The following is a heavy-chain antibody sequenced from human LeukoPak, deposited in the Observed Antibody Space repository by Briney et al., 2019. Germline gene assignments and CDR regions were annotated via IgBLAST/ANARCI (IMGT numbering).Heavy chain of an antibody. CDR1: GFTFTSYD. V-gene: IGHV1-8*01. CDR3: VRDGEGVAISVNYWFDP. D-gene: IGHD3-10*01. Sequence: ASVKVSCTASGFTFTSYDINWVRQASGQGLEWMGWMNPNNGNTGYAQKFQGRVTMTRDTSISKAYMELRGLRSEDTAVYYCVRDGEGVAISVNYWFDPWGQGTLVTVSS. CDR2: MNPNNGNT. J-gene: IGHJ5*02.